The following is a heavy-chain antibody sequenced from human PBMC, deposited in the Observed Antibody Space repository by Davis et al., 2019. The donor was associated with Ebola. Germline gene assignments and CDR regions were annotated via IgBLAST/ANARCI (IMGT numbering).Heavy chain of an antibody. CDR1: GYTFSAYA. CDR2: VYYSGRT. CDR3: ARCPTVPGWYFDL. J-gene: IGHJ2*01. V-gene: IGHV4-34*01. Sequence: GSLRLSCAASGYTFSAYAMSWVRQPPGRGLEWIGNVYYSGRTYYNPSLRGRVSISIDLSTNQFSLKLTSVTAMDTAMYYCARCPTVPGWYFDLWGRGTLLTVSS.